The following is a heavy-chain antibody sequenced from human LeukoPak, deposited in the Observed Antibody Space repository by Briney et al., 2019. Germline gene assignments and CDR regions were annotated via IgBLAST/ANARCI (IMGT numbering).Heavy chain of an antibody. J-gene: IGHJ6*02. V-gene: IGHV3-30*04. CDR2: ISYDGSNK. Sequence: GRSLRLSCAASGFTFSSYAMHWVRQAPGKGLEWVAVISYDGSNKYYADSVKGRFTISRDNSKNTLYLQMNSLRAEDTAVYYCAREGVIRNYYYDMDVWGQGTTVTVSS. CDR1: GFTFSSYA. CDR3: AREGVIRNYYYDMDV. D-gene: IGHD3-22*01.